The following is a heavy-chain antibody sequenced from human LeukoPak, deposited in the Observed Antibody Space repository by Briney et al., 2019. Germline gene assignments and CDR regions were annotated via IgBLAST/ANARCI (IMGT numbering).Heavy chain of an antibody. CDR3: AKDVLSTGSTVNGMDV. V-gene: IGHV3-21*04. D-gene: IGHD3-16*01. Sequence: PGGSLRLSRAASGFTFSSYSMNWVRQAPGKGLEWVSSISSSSSYIYYADSVKGRFTISRDNAKNSLYLQMDSLRAEDTALYYCAKDVLSTGSTVNGMDVWGQGTTVTVSS. CDR1: GFTFSSYS. CDR2: ISSSSSYI. J-gene: IGHJ6*02.